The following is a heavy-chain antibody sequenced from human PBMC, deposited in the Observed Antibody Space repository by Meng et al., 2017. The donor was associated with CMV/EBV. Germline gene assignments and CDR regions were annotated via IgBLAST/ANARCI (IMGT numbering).Heavy chain of an antibody. CDR2: ITASGGST. CDR1: EFTFSNYA. D-gene: IGHD3-3*01. V-gene: IGHV3-23*01. Sequence: GESLKISCAASEFTFSNYAMSWVRQAPGRGLAWVSAITASGGSTYYADSVKGRFTVSRDNSKNTLYLQMNSLRAEDTAVYYCARVGTIFRGYYFDYWGQGTLVTVSS. J-gene: IGHJ4*02. CDR3: ARVGTIFRGYYFDY.